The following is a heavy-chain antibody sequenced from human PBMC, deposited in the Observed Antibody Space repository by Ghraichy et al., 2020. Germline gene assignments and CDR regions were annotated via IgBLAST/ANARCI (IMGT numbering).Heavy chain of an antibody. CDR1: GFTLSSYE. J-gene: IGHJ3*02. CDR2: ISSSGSTI. CDR3: AREGAAVADSLDI. D-gene: IGHD6-19*01. V-gene: IGHV3-48*03. Sequence: GGSLRLSCAASGFTLSSYEINWGRQAPGKGLEWVSYISSSGSTIHYADSVKGRFTISRDNAKKSLYLQMNSLRAEDTAVYYCAREGAAVADSLDIWGQGTMVTVSS.